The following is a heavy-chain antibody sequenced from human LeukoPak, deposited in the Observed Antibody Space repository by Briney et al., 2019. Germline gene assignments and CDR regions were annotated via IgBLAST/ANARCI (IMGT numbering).Heavy chain of an antibody. Sequence: SSETLSLTCTVSGGSVNSGNYYWSWIRQPPGKGLEWIGNIYYSGSTNYNPSLKSRVTISVDTSKNQFSLKLSSVTAADTAVYYCARGRVRFAPWGERTPVTVSS. CDR2: IYYSGST. D-gene: IGHD3-10*01. CDR1: GGSVNSGNYY. V-gene: IGHV4-61*01. CDR3: ARGRVRFAP. J-gene: IGHJ5*02.